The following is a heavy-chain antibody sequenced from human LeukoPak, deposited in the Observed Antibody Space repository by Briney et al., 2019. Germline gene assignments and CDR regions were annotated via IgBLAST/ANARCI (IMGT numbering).Heavy chain of an antibody. J-gene: IGHJ6*03. CDR3: ARDREAAGIMDV. D-gene: IGHD6-13*01. CDR2: IYYSGST. V-gene: IGHV4-38-2*02. Sequence: SETLSLTCTVSGYSISSGYYWGWIRQPPGKGLEWIGSIYYSGSTYYNPSLKSRVTISVDTSKNQFSLRLSSVTAADTAVYYCARDREAAGIMDVWGKGTTVTVSS. CDR1: GYSISSGYY.